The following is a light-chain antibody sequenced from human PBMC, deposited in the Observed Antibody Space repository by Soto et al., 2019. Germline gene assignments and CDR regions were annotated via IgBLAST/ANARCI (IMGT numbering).Light chain of an antibody. CDR2: GNS. J-gene: IGLJ2*01. CDR3: QSYDSSLSGVV. V-gene: IGLV1-40*01. CDR1: SSNIGAGYD. Sequence: QSVLTQPPSVSGAPGQRVTISCTGSSSNIGAGYDVHWYQQLPGTAPKLLIYGNSNRPSGVPDRFSGSKSGTSASLAITGLQLEDEADYYCQSYDSSLSGVVFGRGTKLTVL.